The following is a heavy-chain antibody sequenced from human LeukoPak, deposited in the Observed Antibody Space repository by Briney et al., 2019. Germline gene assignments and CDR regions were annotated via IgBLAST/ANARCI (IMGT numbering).Heavy chain of an antibody. CDR1: GFTLDDYT. Sequence: GGSLTLSCAASGFTLDDYTMHWVRQPPGRGLEWVSLISWDGGSTYYADSMKGRLTISRDNSKNSLYLQMNSLRTEHTALYYCAKGLGGSPSGDFDYWGQGTRVTVSS. V-gene: IGHV3-43*01. J-gene: IGHJ4*02. D-gene: IGHD1-26*01. CDR3: AKGLGGSPSGDFDY. CDR2: ISWDGGST.